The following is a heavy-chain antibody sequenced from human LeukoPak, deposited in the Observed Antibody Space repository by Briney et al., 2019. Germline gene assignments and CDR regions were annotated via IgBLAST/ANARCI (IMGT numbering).Heavy chain of an antibody. V-gene: IGHV3-48*02. CDR3: ARDYTYRSSSIIDY. CDR2: ISSSSSII. CDR1: GFTFSSYS. J-gene: IGHJ4*02. D-gene: IGHD6-6*01. Sequence: GGSLRLSCAASGFTFSSYSMNWVRQAPGKGLEWVSYISSSSSIIYYADSVKGRFTISRDNAKNSLYLQMHSLRDEDTAVYYCARDYTYRSSSIIDYWGQGTLVTVSS.